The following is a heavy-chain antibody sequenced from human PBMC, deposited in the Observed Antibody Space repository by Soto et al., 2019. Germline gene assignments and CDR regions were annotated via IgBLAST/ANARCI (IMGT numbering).Heavy chain of an antibody. CDR2: ISGSGGST. D-gene: IGHD5-18*01. CDR1: GFTFSSYA. V-gene: IGHV3-23*01. CDR3: AKARGYSYGHEAGWFDP. Sequence: HPGGSLRLSCAASGFTFSSYAMSWVRQAPGKGLEWVSAISGSGGSTYYADSVKGRFTISRDNSKNTLYLQMNSLRAEDTAVYYCAKARGYSYGHEAGWFDPWGQGTLVTV. J-gene: IGHJ5*02.